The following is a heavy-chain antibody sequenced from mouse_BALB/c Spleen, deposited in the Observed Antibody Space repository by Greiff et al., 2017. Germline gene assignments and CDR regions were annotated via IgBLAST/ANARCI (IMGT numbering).Heavy chain of an antibody. J-gene: IGHJ4*01. V-gene: IGHV1-14*01. CDR3: AFITTVVDVDY. Sequence: EVQVVESGPELVKPGASVKMSCKASGYTFTSYVMHWVKQKPGQGLEWIGYINPYNDGTKYNEKFKGKATLTSDKSSSTAYMELSSLTSEDSAVYYCAFITTVVDVDYWGQGTSATVSS. CDR1: GYTFTSYV. CDR2: INPYNDGT. D-gene: IGHD1-1*01.